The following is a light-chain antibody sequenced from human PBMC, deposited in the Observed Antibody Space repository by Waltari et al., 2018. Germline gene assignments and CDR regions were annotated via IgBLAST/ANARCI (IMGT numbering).Light chain of an antibody. CDR2: DVS. J-gene: IGLJ2*01. V-gene: IGLV2-23*02. Sequence: QSALTQPASVSGSPGQSITISCTGTRSAVGGYNYLSWYQQYPGKAPKLMIYDVSKRPSGVSNRFSGSKSGNTASLTISGLQAEDEADYYCCSYAGSSTHVLFGGGTKLTVL. CDR3: CSYAGSSTHVL. CDR1: RSAVGGYNY.